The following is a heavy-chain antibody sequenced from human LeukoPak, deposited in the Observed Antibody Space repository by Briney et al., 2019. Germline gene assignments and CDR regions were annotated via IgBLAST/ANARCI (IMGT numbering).Heavy chain of an antibody. Sequence: ASVKVSCKASGYTFTGYYMHLVRQAPGQGLGWMGWINPNSGGTNYAQKFQGRVTMTRDTSISTADMELSRLRSDDTAVYYCAREGGGGDSYWGQGTLVTVSS. CDR2: INPNSGGT. D-gene: IGHD2-21*01. J-gene: IGHJ4*02. CDR3: AREGGGGDSY. CDR1: GYTFTGYY. V-gene: IGHV1-2*02.